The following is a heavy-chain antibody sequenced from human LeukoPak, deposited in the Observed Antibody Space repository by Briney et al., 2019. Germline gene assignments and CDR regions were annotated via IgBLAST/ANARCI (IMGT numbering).Heavy chain of an antibody. J-gene: IGHJ5*02. CDR1: GGSISSGNW. Sequence: SETLSLTCAVSGGSISSGNWWSWVRQPPGKGLEWIGEIYHSGNTYYNPSLKSRVSISVDTSENQFSLKLSSVTAADTAVYYCARAYSSSWYFNWFDPWGQGTLVTVSS. V-gene: IGHV4-4*02. CDR3: ARAYSSSWYFNWFDP. CDR2: IYHSGNT. D-gene: IGHD6-13*01.